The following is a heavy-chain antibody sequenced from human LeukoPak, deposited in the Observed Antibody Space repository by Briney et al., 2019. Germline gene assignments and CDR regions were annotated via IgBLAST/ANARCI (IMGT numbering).Heavy chain of an antibody. CDR1: GGSFSGYY. J-gene: IGHJ4*02. CDR3: ARGASGYSYGLDY. CDR2: INHSGST. Sequence: SETLSLTCAVYGGSFSGYYWSWIRQPPGKGLEWIGEINHSGSTNYNPSLKSRVTISVDTSKNQFSQKLSSVTAADTAVYYCARGASGYSYGLDYWGQGTLVTVSS. V-gene: IGHV4-34*01. D-gene: IGHD5-18*01.